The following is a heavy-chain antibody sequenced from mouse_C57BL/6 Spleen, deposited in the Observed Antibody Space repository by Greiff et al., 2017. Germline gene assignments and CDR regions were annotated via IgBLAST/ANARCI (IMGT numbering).Heavy chain of an antibody. V-gene: IGHV1-69*01. CDR3: ARGPNWFYFDY. J-gene: IGHJ2*01. Sequence: VQLQQPGAELVMPGASVKLSCKASGYTFTSYWMHWVKQRPGQGLEWIGEIDPSDSYTNYNQKFKGKSTLTVDKSSSTAYMQLSSLTSEDSAVYYCARGPNWFYFDYWGQGTTLTVSS. D-gene: IGHD4-1*01. CDR2: IDPSDSYT. CDR1: GYTFTSYW.